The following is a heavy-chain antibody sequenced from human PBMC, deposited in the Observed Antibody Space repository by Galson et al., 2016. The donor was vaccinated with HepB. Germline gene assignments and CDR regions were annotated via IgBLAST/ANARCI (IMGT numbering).Heavy chain of an antibody. CDR1: GVSVNSYTYY. J-gene: IGHJ4*02. Sequence: SETLSLTCTVSGVSVNSYTYYWNWVRQPPGKGLEWIGYIYYSGSTNYNPSLKSRVTISLDTSKNRFSLKLTSVTAADTAMYYCASGRVNRGFKYWGQGTLVTVSS. CDR2: IYYSGST. D-gene: IGHD3-10*01. V-gene: IGHV4-61*01. CDR3: ASGRVNRGFKY.